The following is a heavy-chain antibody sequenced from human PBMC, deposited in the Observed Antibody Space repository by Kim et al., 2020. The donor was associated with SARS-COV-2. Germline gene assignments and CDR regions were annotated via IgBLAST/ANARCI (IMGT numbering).Heavy chain of an antibody. D-gene: IGHD5-12*01. J-gene: IGHJ4*02. CDR2: ITPGNSAT. CDR1: GYNFDNHW. V-gene: IGHV5-51*03. Sequence: GESLKISCQTSGYNFDNHWIGWVRQMPGKGLEWMGIITPGNSATLYSPSFQGHVTISADRSVSTAYLQWSSLKASDTAMYYCVRRGDGYNWGQGTQVTVSS. CDR3: VRRGDGYN.